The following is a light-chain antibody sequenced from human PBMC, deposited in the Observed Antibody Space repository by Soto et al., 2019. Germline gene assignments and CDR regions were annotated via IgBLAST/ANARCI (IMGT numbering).Light chain of an antibody. Sequence: EIVLTQSPGTLSLSPGERATLSCRASQSFSSSYLAWYQQKPGQAPRLLIYGASSRATGIPDRFSGSGSGTDFTLTISRLEPEDFAVYYCQQDGSSWTFGQGTKVEIK. J-gene: IGKJ1*01. CDR1: QSFSSSY. CDR3: QQDGSSWT. CDR2: GAS. V-gene: IGKV3-20*01.